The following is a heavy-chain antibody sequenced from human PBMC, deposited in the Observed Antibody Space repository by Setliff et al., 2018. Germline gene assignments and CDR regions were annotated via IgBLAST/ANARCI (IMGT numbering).Heavy chain of an antibody. J-gene: IGHJ6*02. D-gene: IGHD5-18*01. CDR2: IYSGGST. Sequence: PGGSLRLSCAASGFTVTSNYMSWVRQAPGKGLEWVSVIYSGGSTYYADSVKGRFTISRDNSKNTLYLQMNNLRAEDTAVYYCANAYNYGYAHYYYGMDVWGQGTTVTVSS. CDR1: GFTVTSNY. CDR3: ANAYNYGYAHYYYGMDV. V-gene: IGHV3-53*01.